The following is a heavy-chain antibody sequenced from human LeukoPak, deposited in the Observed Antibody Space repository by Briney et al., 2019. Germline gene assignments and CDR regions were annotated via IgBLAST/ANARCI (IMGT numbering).Heavy chain of an antibody. V-gene: IGHV1-46*01. D-gene: IGHD3-22*01. CDR1: GYTFTSYY. Sequence: GSVKVSCKASGYTFTSYYMHWVRQAPGQGLEWMGIINPSGGSTSYAQKFQGRVTMTRDTSTSTVYMELSSLRSEDTAVYYCARVGPAYYYDSSGYYLLDYWGQGTLVTVSS. CDR2: INPSGGST. J-gene: IGHJ4*02. CDR3: ARVGPAYYYDSSGYYLLDY.